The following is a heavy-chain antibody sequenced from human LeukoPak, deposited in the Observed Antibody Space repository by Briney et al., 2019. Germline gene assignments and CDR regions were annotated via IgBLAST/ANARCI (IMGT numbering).Heavy chain of an antibody. CDR1: GYTLTELS. D-gene: IGHD1-26*01. J-gene: IGHJ4*02. CDR2: FDPEDGET. CDR3: ATFAIVGAAGPPWYYFDY. V-gene: IGHV1-24*01. Sequence: ASVKVSCKVSGYTLTELSMHWVRQAPGKGLEWMGGFDPEDGETIYAQKFQGRVTMTEDTSTDTAYMELSSLRSEDTAVYYCATFAIVGAAGPPWYYFDYWAREPWSPSPQ.